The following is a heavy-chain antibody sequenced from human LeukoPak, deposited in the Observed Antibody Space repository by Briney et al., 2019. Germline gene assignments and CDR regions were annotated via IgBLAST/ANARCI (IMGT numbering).Heavy chain of an antibody. V-gene: IGHV1-8*01. CDR2: INPNSGNT. J-gene: IGHJ5*02. Sequence: ASVKVSCQASDYTFTNYDINWVRQATGQALEWMGWINPNSGNTGYTQKFQGRVTMTRNTSLSTAYMELTSLKSEDTAVYDCARSLGAYWGKDYLNWFDPWGQGTLVTVSS. CDR3: ARSLGAYWGKDYLNWFDP. D-gene: IGHD3-16*01. CDR1: DYTFTNYD.